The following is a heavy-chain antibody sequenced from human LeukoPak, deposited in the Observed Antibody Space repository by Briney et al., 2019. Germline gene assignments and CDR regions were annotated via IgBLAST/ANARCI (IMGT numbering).Heavy chain of an antibody. CDR3: ARGKSSGWYCDY. V-gene: IGHV1-2*02. Sequence: ASVKVSCKASGYTFTSYGISWVRQAPGQGLEWMGWINPNSGGTNYAQKFQGGVTMTRDTSISTAYMELSRLRSDDTAVYYCARGKSSGWYCDYWGQGTLVTVSS. J-gene: IGHJ4*02. CDR1: GYTFTSYG. D-gene: IGHD6-19*01. CDR2: INPNSGGT.